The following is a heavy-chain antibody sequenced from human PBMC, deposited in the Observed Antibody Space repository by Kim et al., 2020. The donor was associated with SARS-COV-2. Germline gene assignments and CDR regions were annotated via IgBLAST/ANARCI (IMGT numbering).Heavy chain of an antibody. CDR3: AKIQRWLQFDAFDI. V-gene: IGHV3-30*18. D-gene: IGHD5-12*01. J-gene: IGHJ3*02. CDR1: GFTFSSYG. CDR2: ISYDGSNK. Sequence: GGSLRLSCAASGFTFSSYGMHWVRQAPGKGLEWVAVISYDGSNKYYADSVKGRFTISRDNSKNTLYLQMNSLRAEDTAVYYCAKIQRWLQFDAFDIWGQGTMVTVSS.